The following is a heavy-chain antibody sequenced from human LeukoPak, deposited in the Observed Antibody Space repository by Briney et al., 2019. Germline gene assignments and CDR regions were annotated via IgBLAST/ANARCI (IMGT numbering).Heavy chain of an antibody. J-gene: IGHJ4*02. V-gene: IGHV3-21*01. CDR3: ARALTTLTYEGY. D-gene: IGHD1-1*01. CDR1: GFTFSSHT. CDR2: ISGSNSYI. Sequence: GGSLRLSCAASGFTFSSHTMHWIRQAPGKGLEWVSSISGSNSYIFYADSVKGRFTVSRDNAKDSLYLQMNSLRAEDTAVYYCARALTTLTYEGYWGQGTLVTVSS.